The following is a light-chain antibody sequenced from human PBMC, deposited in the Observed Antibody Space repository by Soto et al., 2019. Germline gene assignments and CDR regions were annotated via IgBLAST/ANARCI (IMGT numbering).Light chain of an antibody. CDR2: DAS. Sequence: EIVLTQSPATLSLSPGERATLSCMASQSVSSYLAWYQQKPGQAPRLLIYDASNRATGIPARFSGSGSRTDFTLTISSLEPEDFAVYYCQQRSNWPPLTFGVGTKVEIK. J-gene: IGKJ4*01. CDR1: QSVSSY. CDR3: QQRSNWPPLT. V-gene: IGKV3-11*01.